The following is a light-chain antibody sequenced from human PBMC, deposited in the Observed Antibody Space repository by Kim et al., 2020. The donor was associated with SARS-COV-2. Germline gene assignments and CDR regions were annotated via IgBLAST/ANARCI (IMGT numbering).Light chain of an antibody. CDR1: RLGEKF. CDR2: QDT. Sequence: SYELTQPPSVSVYPGQTASIPCSGYRLGEKFASWYQQMPGQSPILVIYQDTQRAPGIPERFSGSNSGDTATLTIAGTQAMDEAHYYCQTWCTSVVFGGGT. V-gene: IGLV3-1*01. J-gene: IGLJ2*01. CDR3: QTWCTSVV.